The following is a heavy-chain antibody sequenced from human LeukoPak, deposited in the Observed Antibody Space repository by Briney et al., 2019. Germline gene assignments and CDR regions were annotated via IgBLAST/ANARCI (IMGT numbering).Heavy chain of an antibody. D-gene: IGHD6-13*01. V-gene: IGHV3-30-3*01. J-gene: IGHJ4*02. Sequence: GGSLRLSCAASGFAFSSYAMHWVRQAPGKGLEWVAVISYVGSNKYYADSVKGRFTISRDNSKNTLYLQMNSLRAEDTAVYYCARDIGAAGADTFDYWGQGTLVTVSS. CDR3: ARDIGAAGADTFDY. CDR1: GFAFSSYA. CDR2: ISYVGSNK.